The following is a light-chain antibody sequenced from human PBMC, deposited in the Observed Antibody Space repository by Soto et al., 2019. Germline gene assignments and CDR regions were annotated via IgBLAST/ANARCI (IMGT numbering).Light chain of an antibody. CDR1: ESVSSGF. V-gene: IGKV3-20*01. CDR2: RTS. CDR3: QHYGNSLWT. J-gene: IGKJ1*01. Sequence: EVVLTQSPGTLSLSPGERATLSCRPSESVSSGFLTWYQQKPGQAPRLLIYRTSNRVTGIPDRFSGSGSGTDFTLTISRLEPEDFAVYFWQHYGNSLWTFGQGTKVDIK.